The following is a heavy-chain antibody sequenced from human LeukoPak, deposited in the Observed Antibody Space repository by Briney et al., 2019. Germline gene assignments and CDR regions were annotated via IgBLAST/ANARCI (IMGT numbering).Heavy chain of an antibody. CDR3: AGHVGGSFKLDS. CDR1: DGSINNYY. Sequence: SETLSLTCTVSDGSINNYYWTWIRQPPGKGLEWIGHIFFTGYRKSNPSLRSRVTISLDTSKNQFSLRLSSVTAADTAVYYCAGHVGGSFKLDSWGPGTLVFVSS. D-gene: IGHD6-25*01. CDR2: IFFTGYR. V-gene: IGHV4-59*08. J-gene: IGHJ4*02.